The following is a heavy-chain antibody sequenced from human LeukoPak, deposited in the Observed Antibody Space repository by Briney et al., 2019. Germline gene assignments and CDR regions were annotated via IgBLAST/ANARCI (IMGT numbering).Heavy chain of an antibody. D-gene: IGHD5-18*01. V-gene: IGHV3-23*01. CDR3: ARTQTEYSYGHPYCFDY. Sequence: GGSLRLSCADSGFTFSRYGMSWVRQAPGKGLEWVSAISGSGANTYYADSVKGRFTISRDNSKNTLYLQMNSLRAEDTAVYYCARTQTEYSYGHPYCFDYWGQGTLVTVSS. CDR2: ISGSGANT. J-gene: IGHJ4*02. CDR1: GFTFSRYG.